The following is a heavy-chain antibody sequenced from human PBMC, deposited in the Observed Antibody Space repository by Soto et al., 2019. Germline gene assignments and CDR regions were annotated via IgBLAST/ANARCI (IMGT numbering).Heavy chain of an antibody. Sequence: EVQLVESGGDLVQPGGSLRLSCSASGFAFSAHRMTWVRQTPGKGLEWVANISPEGSTKYYVDSAKGRFTISRDNAKNLLYLQMNSLTVGDTAVYSCVRDHVTPGLYFDKWGQGTLVTVSS. CDR3: VRDHVTPGLYFDK. V-gene: IGHV3-7*01. D-gene: IGHD2-8*02. CDR1: GFAFSAHR. J-gene: IGHJ4*02. CDR2: ISPEGSTK.